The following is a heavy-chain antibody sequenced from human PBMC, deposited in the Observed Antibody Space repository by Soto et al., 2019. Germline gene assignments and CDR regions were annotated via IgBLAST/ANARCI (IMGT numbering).Heavy chain of an antibody. Sequence: QVQLVQSGAEVKKPGASVKVSCKASGYTFTRYAMHWVRQAPGQRLEWMGWINAGNGNTKYSQKFQGRVTITRDTSASTAYMELSSLRSEDTAVYYCARDRGIALAGVLWYWGQGTLVTVSS. D-gene: IGHD6-19*01. V-gene: IGHV1-3*01. CDR2: INAGNGNT. CDR1: GYTFTRYA. CDR3: ARDRGIALAGVLWY. J-gene: IGHJ4*02.